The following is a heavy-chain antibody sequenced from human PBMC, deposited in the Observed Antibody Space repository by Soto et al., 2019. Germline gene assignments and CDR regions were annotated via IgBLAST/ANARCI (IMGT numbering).Heavy chain of an antibody. J-gene: IGHJ4*02. Sequence: GGSLRLSCAASGFTFSRYGMHWVRQAPGKGLEWVAVISYDGSNKYYADSVKGRFTISRDNSKNTLYLQMNSLRAEDTAVYYCAKGGSDNSPFDYWGQGTLVTVSS. CDR1: GFTFSRYG. CDR3: AKGGSDNSPFDY. D-gene: IGHD5-12*01. CDR2: ISYDGSNK. V-gene: IGHV3-30*18.